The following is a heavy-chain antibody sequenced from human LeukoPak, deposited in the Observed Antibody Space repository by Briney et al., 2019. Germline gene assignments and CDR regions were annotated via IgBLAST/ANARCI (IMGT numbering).Heavy chain of an antibody. V-gene: IGHV3-23*01. CDR2: ISGSGGST. CDR3: AKDYDSSGYLYNWFDP. Sequence: GGSLRLSCAASGFTFSSYAMSWVRQAAGKGLEWVSAISGSGGSTYYADFVKGRFTISRDNSKNTLYLQMNSLRAEDTAVYYCAKDYDSSGYLYNWFDPWGQGTLVTVSS. CDR1: GFTFSSYA. J-gene: IGHJ5*02. D-gene: IGHD3-22*01.